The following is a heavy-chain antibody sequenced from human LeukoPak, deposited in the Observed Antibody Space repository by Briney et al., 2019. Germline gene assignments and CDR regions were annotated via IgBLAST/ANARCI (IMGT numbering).Heavy chain of an antibody. CDR2: IDPNTGDT. CDR3: ARVPIWQLVPLWIDF. V-gene: IGHV1-2*06. D-gene: IGHD6-6*01. Sequence: GASVKVSCKAFGYTFSTYYIHWVRQAPGQGPEWMGRIDPNTGDTSSAQKFQDRITMTRDTSNSTAYMELSRLRSDDTAVYYCARVPIWQLVPLWIDFWGQGTLVTVSS. J-gene: IGHJ4*02. CDR1: GYTFSTYY.